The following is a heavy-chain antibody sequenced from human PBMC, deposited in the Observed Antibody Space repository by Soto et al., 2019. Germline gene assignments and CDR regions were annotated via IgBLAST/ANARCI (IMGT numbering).Heavy chain of an antibody. CDR3: ARYQYGDYQDAFDI. Sequence: SETLSLTCAVYGGSFSGYYWSWIRQPPGKGLEWIGEINHSGSTNYNPSLKSRVTISVDTSKNQFSLKLSSVTAADTAVYYCARYQYGDYQDAFDISSQG. CDR2: INHSGST. V-gene: IGHV4-34*01. J-gene: IGHJ3*02. CDR1: GGSFSGYY. D-gene: IGHD4-17*01.